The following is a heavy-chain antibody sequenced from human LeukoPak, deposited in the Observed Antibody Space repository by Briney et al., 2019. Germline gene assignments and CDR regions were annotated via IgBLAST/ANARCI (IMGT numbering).Heavy chain of an antibody. D-gene: IGHD2-21*02. J-gene: IGHJ4*02. CDR3: ARAESGGDSIGSFDY. Sequence: PSETLSLTCTVSGGSISSYYWSWIRQHPGKGLEWIGYIYYSGSTYYNPSLKSRVTISVDTSKNQFSLKLSSVTAADTAVYYCARAESGGDSIGSFDYWGQGTLVTVSS. CDR2: IYYSGST. V-gene: IGHV4-59*06. CDR1: GGSISSYY.